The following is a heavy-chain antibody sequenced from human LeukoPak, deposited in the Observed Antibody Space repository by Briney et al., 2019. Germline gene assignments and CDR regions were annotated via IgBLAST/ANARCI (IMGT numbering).Heavy chain of an antibody. CDR2: IYYSGST. V-gene: IGHV4-31*03. D-gene: IGHD2-2*02. Sequence: TLSLTCTVSGGSISSGGYYWSWIRRHPGKGLEWIGYIYYSGSTYYNPSLKSRVTISVDTSKNQFSLKLSSVTAADTAVYYCARGYCSSTSCYSGNWFDPWGQGTLVTVSS. CDR3: ARGYCSSTSCYSGNWFDP. CDR1: GGSISSGGYY. J-gene: IGHJ5*02.